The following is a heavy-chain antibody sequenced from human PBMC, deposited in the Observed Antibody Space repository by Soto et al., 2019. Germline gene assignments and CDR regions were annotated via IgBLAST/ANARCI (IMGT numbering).Heavy chain of an antibody. CDR2: MNPGGANT. CDR1: GYTFSSFD. V-gene: IGHV1-8*02. Sequence: QVQLVQSGAEVKKPGASVKVSCKASGYTFSSFDINWVRQAAGQRLEWMGWMNPGGANTLYAQNFQGRVTMARTISISTAYMELSSLRSEDTAVYYCARAGDILTGYPFSSWGQGTLVTVSS. CDR3: ARAGDILTGYPFSS. J-gene: IGHJ5*02. D-gene: IGHD3-9*01.